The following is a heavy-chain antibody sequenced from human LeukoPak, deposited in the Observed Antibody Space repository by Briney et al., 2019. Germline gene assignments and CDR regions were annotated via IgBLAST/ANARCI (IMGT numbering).Heavy chain of an antibody. CDR1: GFTFSSYP. J-gene: IGHJ4*02. CDR3: ARDLAESYTFDY. CDR2: ISYDGSNK. D-gene: IGHD6-19*01. V-gene: IGHV3-30-3*01. Sequence: GGSLRLSCAASGFTFSSYPMHWVRQAPGKGLEWVAVISYDGSNKYYADSVKGRFTISRDNSKNTLYLQMNSLRAEDTAVYYCARDLAESYTFDYWGQGTLVTVSS.